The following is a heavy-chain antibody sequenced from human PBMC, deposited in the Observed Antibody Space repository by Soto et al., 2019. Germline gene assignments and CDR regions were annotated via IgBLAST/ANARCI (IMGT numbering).Heavy chain of an antibody. Sequence: GGSLRLSCAASGFTFSNYEMHWVRQAPGKGLEYVSGISNNGAKTYYANSVKGRFTITRDNAKNSLYLEMNSLRDEDTAVYYCASHYDMWSGYLSPVDYWGQGTLVTVSS. CDR2: ISNNGAKT. CDR3: ASHYDMWSGYLSPVDY. D-gene: IGHD3-3*01. V-gene: IGHV3-64*04. CDR1: GFTFSNYE. J-gene: IGHJ4*02.